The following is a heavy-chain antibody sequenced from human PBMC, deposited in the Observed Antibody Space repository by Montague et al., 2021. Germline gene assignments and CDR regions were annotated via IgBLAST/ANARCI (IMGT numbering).Heavy chain of an antibody. J-gene: IGHJ4*02. D-gene: IGHD1-26*01. V-gene: IGHV6-1*01. CDR2: THHRSKWNN. CDR3: ARTSASSDY. Sequence: CAISGDSVSINELTREWVRQSSSRGRERLEGTHHRSKWNNDYAVSVKSRITINPDTSKNQISLQLNSVTPEDTAVYYCARTSASSDYWGQGTLVTVSS. CDR1: GDSVSINELT.